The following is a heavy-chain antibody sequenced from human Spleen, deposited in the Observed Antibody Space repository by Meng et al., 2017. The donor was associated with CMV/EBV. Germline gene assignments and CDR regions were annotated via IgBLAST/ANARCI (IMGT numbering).Heavy chain of an antibody. V-gene: IGHV5-51*01. CDR1: GYSFTSYW. CDR3: ARRKYSGTYLYYFDY. D-gene: IGHD1-26*01. J-gene: IGHJ4*02. Sequence: KVSCKGSGYSFTSYWIGWVRQMPGKGLEWMGIIYPGDSDTRYSPSFQGQVTISADKSISTAYLQWSSLKASDTAMYYCARRKYSGTYLYYFDYWGQGTLVTVSS. CDR2: IYPGDSDT.